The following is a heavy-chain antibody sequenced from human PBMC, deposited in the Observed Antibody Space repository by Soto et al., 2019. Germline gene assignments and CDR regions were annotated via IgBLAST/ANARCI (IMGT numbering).Heavy chain of an antibody. D-gene: IGHD6-19*01. CDR2: ISGSGGST. Sequence: GGSLRLSCAASGFTFSSYAMSWVRQAPGKGLEWVSAISGSGGSTYYADSVKGRFTISRDNSKNTLYLQMNSLRAEDTAVYYCANRLALGIAVAERPGAVSNYGMDVWGQGTTVTVSS. CDR3: ANRLALGIAVAERPGAVSNYGMDV. CDR1: GFTFSSYA. J-gene: IGHJ6*02. V-gene: IGHV3-23*01.